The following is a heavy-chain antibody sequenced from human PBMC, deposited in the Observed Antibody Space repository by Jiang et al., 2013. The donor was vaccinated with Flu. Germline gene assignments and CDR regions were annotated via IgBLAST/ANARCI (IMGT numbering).Heavy chain of an antibody. D-gene: IGHD1-14*01. J-gene: IGHJ3*02. CDR1: GFTVSSNY. Sequence: VQLLESGGGLVQPGGSLRLSCAASGFTVSSNYMTWVRQAPGKGLEWVSVIYAGGSTYYVDSVKGRFTISRDNYKNTLYLQMNSLRAEDTAVYYCARDLSGGGAFDIWGQGTVVTVSS. V-gene: IGHV3-66*01. CDR2: IYAGGST. CDR3: ARDLSGGGAFDI.